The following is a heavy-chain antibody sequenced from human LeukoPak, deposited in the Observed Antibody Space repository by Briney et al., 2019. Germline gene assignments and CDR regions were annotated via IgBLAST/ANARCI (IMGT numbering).Heavy chain of an antibody. CDR2: INPNRGGT. V-gene: IGHV1-2*02. J-gene: IGHJ4*02. D-gene: IGHD3-9*01. CDR3: ARFSVGGRYDFDY. Sequence: ASVRVSCKASGYTFTGYSMHWVRQAPGQGVEWVGWINPNRGGTNYAQKFQGSVTMTRDTSTSTAYMELSRLTSDDTAVYYCARFSVGGRYDFDYWGQGSLVTVSS. CDR1: GYTFTGYS.